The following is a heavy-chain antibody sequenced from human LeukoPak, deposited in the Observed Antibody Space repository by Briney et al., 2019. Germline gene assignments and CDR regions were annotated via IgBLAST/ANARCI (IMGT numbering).Heavy chain of an antibody. CDR2: INPNSGTT. CDR3: ARDLMTTPTWDFDY. Sequence: GASVKVSCKVSGYTLTELSMHWVRQAPGQGLEWMGWINPNSGTTNYAQKFQGGVTVTTDTSISTAYMELSRLESDDTAVYYCARDLMTTPTWDFDYWGQGTLVTVAS. J-gene: IGHJ4*02. CDR1: GYTLTELS. V-gene: IGHV1-2*02. D-gene: IGHD3-16*01.